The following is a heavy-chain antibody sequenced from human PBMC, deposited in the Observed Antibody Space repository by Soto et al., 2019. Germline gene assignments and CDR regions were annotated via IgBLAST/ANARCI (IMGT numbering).Heavy chain of an antibody. CDR2: INSDGSIT. CDR1: GFTFSSYW. Sequence: GGSLRLSCAASGFTFSSYWMHWVRQVPGKGLVWVSRINSDGSITTYADSVKGRFTISRDNAKNTLYLQMDSLRAEDTALYYCARPLRSGWVNGAFDVWGRGTMVTVSS. D-gene: IGHD6-19*01. V-gene: IGHV3-74*01. CDR3: ARPLRSGWVNGAFDV. J-gene: IGHJ3*01.